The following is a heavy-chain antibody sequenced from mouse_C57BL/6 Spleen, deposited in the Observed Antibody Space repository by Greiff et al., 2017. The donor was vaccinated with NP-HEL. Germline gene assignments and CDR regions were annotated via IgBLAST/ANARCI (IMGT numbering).Heavy chain of an antibody. V-gene: IGHV5-15*01. CDR3: ASDYGSSYDWYFDV. CDR1: GFTFSDYG. D-gene: IGHD1-1*01. J-gene: IGHJ1*03. Sequence: EVQGVESGGGLVQPGGSLKLSCAASGFTFSDYGMAWVRQAPRKGPEWVAFISNLAYSIYYADTVTGRFTISRENAKNTLYLEMSSLRSEDTAMYYCASDYGSSYDWYFDVWGTGTTVTVSS. CDR2: ISNLAYSI.